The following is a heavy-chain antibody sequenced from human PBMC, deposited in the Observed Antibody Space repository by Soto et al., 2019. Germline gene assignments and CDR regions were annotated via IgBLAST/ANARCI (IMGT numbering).Heavy chain of an antibody. CDR3: ARGDYIWGSYHLAY. J-gene: IGHJ4*02. V-gene: IGHV1-18*01. CDR2: ISAYNGNT. Sequence: ASVKVTCKASGYSFTIYGISWVRQAPGQGLEWMGWISAYNGNTNYAQKLQGRVTMTTDTSTSTAYMELRSLRSDDTAVYYCARGDYIWGSYHLAYWGQGTLVTVSS. CDR1: GYSFTIYG. D-gene: IGHD3-16*02.